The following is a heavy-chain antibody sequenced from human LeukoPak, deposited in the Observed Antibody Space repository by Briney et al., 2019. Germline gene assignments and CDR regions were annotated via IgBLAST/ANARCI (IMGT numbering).Heavy chain of an antibody. CDR2: IKEGGSKK. V-gene: IGHV3-7*03. D-gene: IGHD3-22*01. Sequence: GGSLRLSCAASGFTFSGHWMTWVRQAPGKGLEWVANIKEGGSKKSYVDSVKGRFTISRDNAKNSLYLQMTSLRAEDTAMYYCATPLDYRDSSGFHQGGDWGQGTLVTVSS. CDR1: GFTFSGHW. CDR3: ATPLDYRDSSGFHQGGD. J-gene: IGHJ4*02.